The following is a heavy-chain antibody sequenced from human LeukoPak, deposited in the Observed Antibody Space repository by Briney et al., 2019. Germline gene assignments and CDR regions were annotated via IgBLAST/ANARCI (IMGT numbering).Heavy chain of an antibody. J-gene: IGHJ6*03. CDR2: MNPNSGNT. CDR3: ARARGASSGSYYYYYYMDV. V-gene: IGHV1-8*03. D-gene: IGHD6-19*01. CDR1: GYIFTSYD. Sequence: ASVKVSCKASGYIFTSYDINWVRQATGQGLEWMGWMNPNSGNTGYAQKFQGRVTITRNTSISTAYMELSSLRSEDTAVYYCARARGASSGSYYYYYYMDVWGKGTTVTISS.